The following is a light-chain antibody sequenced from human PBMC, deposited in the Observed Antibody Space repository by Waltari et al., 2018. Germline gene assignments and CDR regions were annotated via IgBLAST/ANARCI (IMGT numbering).Light chain of an antibody. V-gene: IGLV1-47*01. J-gene: IGLJ2*01. CDR1: DSNIGTNY. CDR3: AAWDDTLRMV. CDR2: RNS. Sequence: QSVLTQPPSASGTPGQKITISCSGRDSNIGTNYVYWYQPLLGTAHELLIDRNSQRPSGLPDRFSASKAGTSASLAISGLRSEDEANYYCAAWDDTLRMVFGGGTKLTVL.